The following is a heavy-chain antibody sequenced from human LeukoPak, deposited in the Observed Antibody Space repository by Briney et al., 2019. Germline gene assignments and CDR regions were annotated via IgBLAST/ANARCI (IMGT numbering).Heavy chain of an antibody. CDR2: VRKKVNSYTT. D-gene: IGHD1-26*01. Sequence: GGSLRLSCAASGFTFSDHYMDWDRQAPGKGLEWVGRVRKKVNSYTTEYAASVKGRFTISRDDSKNSLYLQMDSLNTEDTAVYHCTRVSGNYHFDSWGQGTLVTVSS. CDR3: TRVSGNYHFDS. CDR1: GFTFSDHY. V-gene: IGHV3-72*01. J-gene: IGHJ4*02.